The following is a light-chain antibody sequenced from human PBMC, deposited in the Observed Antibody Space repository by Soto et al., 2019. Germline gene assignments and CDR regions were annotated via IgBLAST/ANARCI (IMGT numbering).Light chain of an antibody. CDR2: DAS. J-gene: IGKJ3*01. Sequence: EIVLTQSPATLSLSPGERATLSCRASQSGSKFLGWYQQKPGQAPRLLIYDASTRATGIPARFSGSGSGTDFTLTISRLEPEDFAIYHCQQRSNGPPLFTFGPGTIVDIK. CDR3: QQRSNGPPLFT. V-gene: IGKV3-11*01. CDR1: QSGSKF.